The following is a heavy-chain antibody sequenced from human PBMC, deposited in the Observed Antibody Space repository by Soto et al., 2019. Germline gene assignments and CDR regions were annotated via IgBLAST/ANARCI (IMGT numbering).Heavy chain of an antibody. V-gene: IGHV3-30*18. Sequence: QVQLVESGGGVVQPGRSLRLSCVASGFTFSTSVMHWVRQPPGKGLEWVALISNDGDEKYYGDSVEGRVSISRDNSKNTLYLQMSSLRAEDTAVYFCAKARVRIAGADSFDHWGQGTLVTVSS. CDR3: AKARVRIAGADSFDH. CDR1: GFTFSTSV. CDR2: ISNDGDEK. D-gene: IGHD1-26*01. J-gene: IGHJ4*02.